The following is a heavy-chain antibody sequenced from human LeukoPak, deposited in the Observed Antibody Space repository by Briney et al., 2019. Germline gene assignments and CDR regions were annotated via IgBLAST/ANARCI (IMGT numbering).Heavy chain of an antibody. D-gene: IGHD2-2*01. CDR3: ARGRFTYCSSTSCLDYYYYYYMDV. CDR1: GGSISSYY. CDR2: IYYSGST. J-gene: IGHJ6*03. V-gene: IGHV4-59*12. Sequence: PSETLSLTCTVSGGSISSYYWSWIRQPPGKGLEWIGYIYYSGSTNYNPSLKSRVTISVDTSKNQFSLKLSSVTAADTAVYYCARGRFTYCSSTSCLDYYYYYYMDVWGKGTTVTVSS.